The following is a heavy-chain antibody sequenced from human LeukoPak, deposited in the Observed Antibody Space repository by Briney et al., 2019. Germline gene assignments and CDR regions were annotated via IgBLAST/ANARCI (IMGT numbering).Heavy chain of an antibody. CDR1: GFTVSSNY. V-gene: IGHV3-66*01. Sequence: GGSLRLSCAASGFTVSSNYMSWVRQAPGKGLEWVSVIYSGGGTYYADSVKGRFTISRDNSKNTLYLQMNSLRAEDTALYYCARGRIAAVSWVMEVWGRGTRVSVS. J-gene: IGHJ6*01. CDR3: ARGRIAAVSWVMEV. D-gene: IGHD6-25*01. CDR2: IYSGGGT.